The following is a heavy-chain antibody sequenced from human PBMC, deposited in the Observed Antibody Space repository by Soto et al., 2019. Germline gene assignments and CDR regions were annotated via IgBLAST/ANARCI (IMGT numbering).Heavy chain of an antibody. J-gene: IGHJ5*01. V-gene: IGHV3-23*01. D-gene: IGHD4-17*01. CDR3: AKDDYGDYLELRGAMFGS. CDR2: IRGSGGGT. Sequence: GGSLRLSCAASGFIFSSYAMSWVRQAPGKGLEWVSGIRGSGGGTYYADSVKGRFTISRDNSKNTLYLQMNSLRAEDTAVYYCAKDDYGDYLELRGAMFGSWGQGTLVTVSS. CDR1: GFIFSSYA.